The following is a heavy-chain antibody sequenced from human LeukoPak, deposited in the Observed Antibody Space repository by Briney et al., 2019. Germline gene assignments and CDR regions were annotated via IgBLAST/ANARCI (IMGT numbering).Heavy chain of an antibody. D-gene: IGHD6-19*01. Sequence: GGSLRLSCSASGFTFSSYPMHWVRQAPGKGLESVSAISTNGGSTYYADSVKGRFTISRDNSKNTLYLQMSSLRAEDTAVYYCVKSEQWLLRRYYFDYWGQGTLATVSS. CDR2: ISTNGGST. CDR3: VKSEQWLLRRYYFDY. J-gene: IGHJ4*02. V-gene: IGHV3-64D*06. CDR1: GFTFSSYP.